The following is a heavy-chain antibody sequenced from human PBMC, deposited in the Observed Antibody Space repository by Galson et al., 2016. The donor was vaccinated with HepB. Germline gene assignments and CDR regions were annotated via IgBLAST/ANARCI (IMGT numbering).Heavy chain of an antibody. J-gene: IGHJ4*02. V-gene: IGHV3-30-3*01. Sequence: SLRLSCAASGFIFGSYAIHWVRQAPGTGLEWVAVISDDGSKKYHTDSVKGRFTISRDNSRNTLYLQMNSLRAEDTAVYYCARDGGFYFDSSGFLDNWGQGTLVTVSS. CDR3: ARDGGFYFDSSGFLDN. CDR1: GFIFGSYA. CDR2: ISDDGSKK. D-gene: IGHD3-22*01.